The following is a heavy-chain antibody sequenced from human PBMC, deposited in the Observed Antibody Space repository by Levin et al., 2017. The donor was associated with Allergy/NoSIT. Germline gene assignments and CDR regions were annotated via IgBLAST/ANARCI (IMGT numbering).Heavy chain of an antibody. CDR1: GFTFTSSA. D-gene: IGHD5-12*01. V-gene: IGHV1-58*02. CDR3: AADRHLTGIVATIPNAFDI. Sequence: GASVKVSCKASGFTFTSSAMQWVRQARGQRLEWIGWIVVGSGNTNYAQKFQERVTITRDMSTSTAYMELSSLRSEDTAVYYCAADRHLTGIVATIPNAFDIWGQGTMVTVSS. CDR2: IVVGSGNT. J-gene: IGHJ3*02.